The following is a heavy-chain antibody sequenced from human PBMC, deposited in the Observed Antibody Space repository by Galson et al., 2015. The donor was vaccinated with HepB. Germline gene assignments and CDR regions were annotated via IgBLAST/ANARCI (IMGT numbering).Heavy chain of an antibody. CDR2: IIPIFGTA. J-gene: IGHJ6*02. CDR1: GGTFGSYA. V-gene: IGHV1-69*13. CDR3: ARRGVDTAMGRRGYYGMDV. Sequence: SVKVSCKASGGTFGSYAISWVRQAPGQGLEWMGGIIPIFGTANYAQKFQGRVTITADESTSTAYMELSSLRSEDTAVYYCARRGVDTAMGRRGYYGMDVWSQGTTVTVSS. D-gene: IGHD5-18*01.